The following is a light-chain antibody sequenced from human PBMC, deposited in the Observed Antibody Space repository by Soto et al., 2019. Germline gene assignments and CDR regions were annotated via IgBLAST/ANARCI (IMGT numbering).Light chain of an antibody. J-gene: IGLJ2*01. CDR2: GNS. CDR3: QSYDSSLSGGV. V-gene: IGLV1-40*01. Sequence: QSVLTQPPSVSVDPGQRVTISCTGSSSNIGAGYDVHWYQQLPGTAPKRLIYGNSNRPSGVPDRFSGSKSGTSASLAITGLQAEDEADNYCQSYDSSLSGGVFGGGTKLTVL. CDR1: SSNIGAGYD.